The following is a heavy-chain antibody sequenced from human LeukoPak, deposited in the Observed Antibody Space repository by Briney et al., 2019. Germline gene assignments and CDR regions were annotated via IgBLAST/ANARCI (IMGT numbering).Heavy chain of an antibody. D-gene: IGHD3-10*01. CDR2: IYQSGST. J-gene: IGHJ6*03. V-gene: IGHV4-38-2*01. CDR1: GYPISSGYY. CDR3: ARIFGSGNENYFYYMDV. Sequence: SETLSLTCAVSGYPISSGYYWGWIRQPPGKGLEWIGIIYQSGSTFYNPSLKTRVTISVDTSKNQFSLTLSSVTAADTAVYYCARIFGSGNENYFYYMDVWGKGTTVTVSS.